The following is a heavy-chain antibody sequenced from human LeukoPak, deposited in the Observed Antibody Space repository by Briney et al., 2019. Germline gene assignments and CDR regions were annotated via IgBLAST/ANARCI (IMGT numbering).Heavy chain of an antibody. V-gene: IGHV3-30*18. Sequence: AGRSLRLSCAASGFLFNIYSMHWVRQAPGKGLEWVAVISHDGSNKYYADSVKGRFTISRDNSKNTLSLQLNSLRAEDTAVYYCAKDSGSESYFDYWGQGTLVTASS. J-gene: IGHJ4*02. CDR2: ISHDGSNK. CDR3: AKDSGSESYFDY. CDR1: GFLFNIYS. D-gene: IGHD3-10*01.